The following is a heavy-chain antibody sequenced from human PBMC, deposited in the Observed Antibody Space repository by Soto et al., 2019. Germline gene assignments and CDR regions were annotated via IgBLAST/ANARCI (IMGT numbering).Heavy chain of an antibody. CDR3: AKGSLLLWFRQTHY. CDR1: GFTFDDYV. J-gene: IGHJ4*02. D-gene: IGHD3-10*01. Sequence: GGSLRLSCAASGFTFDDYVMHWVRQAPGKGLEWVSGISWNSGSIGYADSVKGRFTISRDNAKNSLYLQMNSLRAEDTALYYCAKGSLLLWFRQTHYCGQGPLVTVS. V-gene: IGHV3-9*01. CDR2: ISWNSGSI.